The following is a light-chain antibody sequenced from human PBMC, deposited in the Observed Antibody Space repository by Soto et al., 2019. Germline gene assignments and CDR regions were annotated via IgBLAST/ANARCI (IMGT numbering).Light chain of an antibody. V-gene: IGKV3-20*01. CDR3: QQYGSATFT. J-gene: IGKJ2*01. CDR1: QTVIISY. Sequence: EIVLTQSPGTLFLSQGERATLSXRVSQTVIISYLAWYQQQPGXAPRVXXDGXSSMATGIPDRFSGSGSGTDFTLTISRLEPEYFAVYYCQQYGSATFTVGQGTKVDI. CDR2: GXS.